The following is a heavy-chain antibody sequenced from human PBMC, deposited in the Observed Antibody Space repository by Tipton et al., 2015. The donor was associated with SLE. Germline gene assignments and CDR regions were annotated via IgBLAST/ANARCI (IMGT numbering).Heavy chain of an antibody. CDR2: IYYSGST. Sequence: TLSLTCTVSGGSISNLYWSWIRQPPGKGLEWIGYIYYSGSTNYNPSLRSRVTISLDTSNNQFSLQVNSMTAADTAVYYCASKGGAGSYYPNWGQGTPVNVTS. J-gene: IGHJ4*02. D-gene: IGHD3-10*01. CDR3: ASKGGAGSYYPN. CDR1: GGSISNLY. V-gene: IGHV4-59*11.